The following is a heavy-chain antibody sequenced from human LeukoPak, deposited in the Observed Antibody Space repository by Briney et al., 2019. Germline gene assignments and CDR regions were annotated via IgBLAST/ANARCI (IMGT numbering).Heavy chain of an antibody. CDR1: GRSISSYY. Sequence: SETLSLTCTVAGRSISSYYWSWIRQPPGKGLEWIWYIYYSGSTNYNPSLKSRVTISVDTSKNQFSLKLSSVTAADTAVYYCARDGRTIFGVVTYDAFDIWGQGTMVTVSS. D-gene: IGHD3-3*01. V-gene: IGHV4-59*01. J-gene: IGHJ3*02. CDR3: ARDGRTIFGVVTYDAFDI. CDR2: IYYSGST.